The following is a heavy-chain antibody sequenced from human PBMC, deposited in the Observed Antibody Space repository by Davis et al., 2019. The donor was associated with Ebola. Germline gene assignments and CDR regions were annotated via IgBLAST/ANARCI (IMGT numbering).Heavy chain of an antibody. CDR3: ARRVTYYYDSSGYQDAFDI. Sequence: PGGSLRLSCAASGFTVSSNYMSWVRQAPGKGLEWVSVIYSGGSTYYADSVKGRFTISRDNSKNTLYLQMNSLRAEDTAVYYCARRVTYYYDSSGYQDAFDIWGQGTMVTVSS. J-gene: IGHJ3*02. CDR1: GFTVSSNY. D-gene: IGHD3-22*01. V-gene: IGHV3-53*01. CDR2: IYSGGST.